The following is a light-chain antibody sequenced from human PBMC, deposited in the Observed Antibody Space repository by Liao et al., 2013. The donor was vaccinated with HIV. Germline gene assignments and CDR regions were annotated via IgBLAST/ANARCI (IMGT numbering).Light chain of an antibody. Sequence: SYELTQPPSVSVSPGQTATIPCSGDKLGDKFACWYQQKPGQSPVVVIYQDFLRPSGIPERFSASNSGNTATLTISGTQPMDEADYYCQAWDSSTAVFGGGTKLTVL. J-gene: IGLJ2*01. CDR2: QDF. CDR1: KLGDKF. CDR3: QAWDSSTAV. V-gene: IGLV3-1*01.